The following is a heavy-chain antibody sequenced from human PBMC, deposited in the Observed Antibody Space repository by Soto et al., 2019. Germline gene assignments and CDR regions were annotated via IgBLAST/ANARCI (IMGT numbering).Heavy chain of an antibody. CDR3: AKKLYGYCSGGSCYLGAFDI. CDR1: GFTFNNYA. D-gene: IGHD2-15*01. J-gene: IGHJ3*02. CDR2: ISGGVGST. Sequence: GGSLRLSCAASGFTFNNYAMAWVRQAPGKGLQWVSAISGGVGSTYYADSVKGRFTISRDNSKNTLYLQMNSLRAEDTAVYYCAKKLYGYCSGGSCYLGAFDIWGQGTMVTVSS. V-gene: IGHV3-23*01.